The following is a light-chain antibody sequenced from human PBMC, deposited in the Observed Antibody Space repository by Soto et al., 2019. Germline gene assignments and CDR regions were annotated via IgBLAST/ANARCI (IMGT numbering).Light chain of an antibody. CDR1: SRDGGGYNY. J-gene: IGLJ1*01. CDR3: SSFTSSSTLVV. Sequence: QSALTQPASVSASPGQSITISCTGTSRDGGGYNYVSWYQQHPDRAHKVMIYEVSNRPSGVSNRFSVSKSGNTASLTISGLQAEDEADYYCSSFTSSSTLVVFGAGTKVTVL. CDR2: EVS. V-gene: IGLV2-14*01.